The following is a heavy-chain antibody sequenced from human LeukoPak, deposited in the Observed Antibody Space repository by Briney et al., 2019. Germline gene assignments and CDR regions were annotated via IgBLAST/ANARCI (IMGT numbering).Heavy chain of an antibody. Sequence: ASVNVSCKASGYTFTSYGISWVRQAPGQRLEXXXXXXXYNGNTNYAQKIQGRXTLTTDTSTSTAYMELRSLRSDDTAVYYCARDRLMTTVTTVLYGMDVWGQGTTVTVSS. V-gene: IGHV1-18*01. J-gene: IGHJ6*02. D-gene: IGHD4-17*01. CDR2: XXXYNGNT. CDR1: GYTFTSYG. CDR3: ARDRLMTTVTTVLYGMDV.